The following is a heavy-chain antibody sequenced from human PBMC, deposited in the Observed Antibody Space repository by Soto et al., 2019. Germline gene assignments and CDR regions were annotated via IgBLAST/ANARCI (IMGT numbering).Heavy chain of an antibody. D-gene: IGHD3-22*01. CDR1: GFSLSTSGVG. Sequence: QITLKESGPTLVKPTQTLTLTCTFSGFSLSTSGVGVGWIGQPPGKALEWVAIIYWNDDKRYSPSLKSRLTIIKDTSKNQVVLTMTNMDPVDTATYYCAHRRDKYDSSGYYYVDAFDIWGQGTMVTVSS. CDR2: IYWNDDK. V-gene: IGHV2-5*01. CDR3: AHRRDKYDSSGYYYVDAFDI. J-gene: IGHJ3*02.